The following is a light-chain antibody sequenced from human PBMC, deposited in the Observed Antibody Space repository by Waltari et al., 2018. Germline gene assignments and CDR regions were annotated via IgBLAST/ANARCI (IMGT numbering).Light chain of an antibody. V-gene: IGLV1-40*01. Sequence: QSVLTQPPSVSVAPGQRVTISCTGRRSNIGAGSDLPWYQHLPGTAPNLLIYDNITPPSGVPDRFSGSKSGTSASLAITGLQAEDEADYYCQSYDSSLSGSWVFGGGTKLTVL. CDR1: RSNIGAGSD. CDR3: QSYDSSLSGSWV. J-gene: IGLJ3*02. CDR2: DNI.